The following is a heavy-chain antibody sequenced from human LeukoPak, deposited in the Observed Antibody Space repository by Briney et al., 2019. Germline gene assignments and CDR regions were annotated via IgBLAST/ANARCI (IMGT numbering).Heavy chain of an antibody. CDR2: INPSGGST. J-gene: IGHJ1*01. CDR3: ASNIAAAGNQH. D-gene: IGHD6-13*01. CDR1: GYTFTSYY. V-gene: IGHV1-46*01. Sequence: ASVKVSCKASGYTFTSYYMHWVRQAPGQGLEWMGIINPSGGSTSYAQKFQGRVTMTRDASTSTVYMELSSLRSEDTAVYYCASNIAAAGNQHWGQGTLVTVSS.